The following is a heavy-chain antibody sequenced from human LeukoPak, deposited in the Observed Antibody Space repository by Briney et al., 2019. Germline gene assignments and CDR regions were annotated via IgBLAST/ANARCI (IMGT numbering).Heavy chain of an antibody. CDR2: MNPNSGNT. Sequence: ASVKVSCKASGYTFTSYDINWVRQATGQGLEWMGWMNPNSGNTGYAQKFQGRVTITRNTSISTAYMELSSLRSEDTAVYYCARGWVQLWYLLFDSWGQGTLVTVSP. V-gene: IGHV1-8*03. CDR3: ARGWVQLWYLLFDS. CDR1: GYTFTSYD. D-gene: IGHD5-18*01. J-gene: IGHJ4*02.